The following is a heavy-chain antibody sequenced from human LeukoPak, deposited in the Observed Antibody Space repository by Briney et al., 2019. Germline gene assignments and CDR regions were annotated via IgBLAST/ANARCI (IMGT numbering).Heavy chain of an antibody. D-gene: IGHD3-10*01. V-gene: IGHV4-59*01. CDR3: ARAPMVRGVAFVDY. J-gene: IGHJ4*02. Sequence: SETLSLTCTVSGGSISSYYWSWIRQPPGKGLEWIGYIYYSGSTNYNPSLKSRVTISVATSKNQFSLKLSSVTAADTAVYYCARAPMVRGVAFVDYWGQGTLVTVSS. CDR1: GGSISSYY. CDR2: IYYSGST.